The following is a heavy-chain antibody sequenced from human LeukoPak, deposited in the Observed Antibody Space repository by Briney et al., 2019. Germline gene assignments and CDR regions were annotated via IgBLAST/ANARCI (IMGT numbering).Heavy chain of an antibody. CDR1: RLTFSTYR. CDR2: IKPDGSET. Sequence: PGGSLRLSCAASRLTFSTYRMTWVRQAPGKGLEWVANIKPDGSETYYVDPVKGRFTISRDNAKNLLYLQMNSLRGEDTAVYYCGGFGYEAAVDLWGQGTLVTVSS. D-gene: IGHD6-13*01. J-gene: IGHJ4*02. V-gene: IGHV3-7*01. CDR3: GGFGYEAAVDL.